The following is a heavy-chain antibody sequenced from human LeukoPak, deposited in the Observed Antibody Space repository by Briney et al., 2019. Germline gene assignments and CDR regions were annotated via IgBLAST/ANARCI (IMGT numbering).Heavy chain of an antibody. D-gene: IGHD4-17*01. CDR1: GFTFSSYA. J-gene: IGHJ4*02. CDR2: ISGSGGST. CDR3: ARARLFFGDDVPETFDY. V-gene: IGHV3-23*01. Sequence: PGGSLRLSCAASGFTFSSYAMSWVRQAPGKGLEWVSAISGSGGSTYYADSVKGRFTMSRDNAKNLVYLDMNGLRADDTAIYYCARARLFFGDDVPETFDYWGRGTLVTVSS.